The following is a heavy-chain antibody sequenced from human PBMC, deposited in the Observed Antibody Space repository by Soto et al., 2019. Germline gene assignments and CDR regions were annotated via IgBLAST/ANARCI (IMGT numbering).Heavy chain of an antibody. D-gene: IGHD2-21*01. J-gene: IGHJ5*02. CDR2: IYYSGST. V-gene: IGHV4-31*03. Sequence: SETLSLTCTVSGGSISSGGYYWSWIRQHPGKGLEWIGYIYYSGSTYYNPSLKSRVTISVDTSKNQFSLKLSSVTAADTAVYYCGKSLWGWFDPWGQGTLVTVSS. CDR3: GKSLWGWFDP. CDR1: GGSISSGGYY.